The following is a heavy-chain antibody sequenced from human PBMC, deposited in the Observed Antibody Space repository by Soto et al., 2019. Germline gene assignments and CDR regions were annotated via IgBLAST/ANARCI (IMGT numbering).Heavy chain of an antibody. V-gene: IGHV1-3*01. CDR1: GYTFTNYA. J-gene: IGHJ4*02. CDR3: ARDGELDGRNNFGY. Sequence: SVKVSCKASGYTFTNYAIHWVRQGPGQRLEWMGRINAVNGKTKYSQKFQGIVTVTRDTSASTAYMELSSLRSEDTAVYYCARDGELDGRNNFGYWGQRTVVTV. CDR2: INAVNGKT. D-gene: IGHD2-21*01.